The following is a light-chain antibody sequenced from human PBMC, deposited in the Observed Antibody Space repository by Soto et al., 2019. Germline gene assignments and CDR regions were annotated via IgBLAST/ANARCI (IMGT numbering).Light chain of an antibody. CDR3: SSYAGNNNLL. CDR1: SSDVGGYNY. V-gene: IGLV2-8*01. J-gene: IGLJ2*01. CDR2: EVR. Sequence: QPALTQPASVSGSPGQSITISCTGTSSDVGGYNYVSWYQQHPGKAPKLMIYEVRERPSGVPDRFSGSKSGNTASLTVSGLQAEDEADYYCSSYAGNNNLLFGGGTKLTVL.